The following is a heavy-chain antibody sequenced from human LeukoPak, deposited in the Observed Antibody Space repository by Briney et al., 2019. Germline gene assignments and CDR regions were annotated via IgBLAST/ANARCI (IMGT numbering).Heavy chain of an antibody. D-gene: IGHD3-22*01. CDR3: ARGDYYDSSGYYATEFDY. V-gene: IGHV3-30-3*01. CDR2: VSYDGFNK. CDR1: GFTFSRYA. J-gene: IGHJ4*02. Sequence: GRSLSLTCAASGFTFSRYAVHWVRQAPDKGLEWVAVVSYDGFNKYYADSVKGRFSLSRDNAKNSLYLQMNSLRAEDTAVYYCARGDYYDSSGYYATEFDYWGQGTLVTVSS.